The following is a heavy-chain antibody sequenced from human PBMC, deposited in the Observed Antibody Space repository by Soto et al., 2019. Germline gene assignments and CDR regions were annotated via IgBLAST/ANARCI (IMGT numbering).Heavy chain of an antibody. Sequence: QVQLVQSGAEVKKPGASVKVSCKASGYTFTSYAMHWVRQAPGQRLEWMGWINAGNGNTKYSQKFQGRVTITRETPARTAYMELRSLRSEDTAVYSCATLVVVAPPREGGVFDYWGQGTLVTVSS. CDR3: ATLVVVAPPREGGVFDY. D-gene: IGHD2-15*01. J-gene: IGHJ4*02. CDR2: INAGNGNT. V-gene: IGHV1-3*01. CDR1: GYTFTSYA.